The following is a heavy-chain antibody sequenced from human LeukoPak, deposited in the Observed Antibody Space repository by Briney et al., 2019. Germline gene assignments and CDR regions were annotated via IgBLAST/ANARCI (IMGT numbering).Heavy chain of an antibody. Sequence: SETLSLTCTVSGCSISSYYLSWIRQPPGKGLEWIGYIYYSGSTNYNPSLKSRVTISVDTSKNQFSLKLSSVTAADTAEYYCAREPYGSGTFDYWGQGTLVTVSA. CDR3: AREPYGSGTFDY. CDR2: IYYSGST. CDR1: GCSISSYY. J-gene: IGHJ4*02. D-gene: IGHD3-10*01. V-gene: IGHV4-59*01.